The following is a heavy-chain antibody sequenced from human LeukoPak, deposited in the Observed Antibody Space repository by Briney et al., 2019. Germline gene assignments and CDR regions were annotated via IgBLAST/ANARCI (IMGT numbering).Heavy chain of an antibody. D-gene: IGHD4-23*01. V-gene: IGHV3-33*06. CDR2: IWYDGSNK. Sequence: GGSLRLSCAASGFTFSSYGMHWVRQALGKGLEWVAVIWYDGSNKYYADSVKGRFTISRDNSKNTLYLQMNSLRAEDTAVYYCAKGGTVAGPFDYWGQGTLVTVFS. CDR1: GFTFSSYG. J-gene: IGHJ4*02. CDR3: AKGGTVAGPFDY.